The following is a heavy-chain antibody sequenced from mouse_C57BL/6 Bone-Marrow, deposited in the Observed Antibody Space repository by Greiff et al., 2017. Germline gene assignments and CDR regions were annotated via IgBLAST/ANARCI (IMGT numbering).Heavy chain of an antibody. CDR3: ALITTVVDPDY. CDR2: IDPSDSYT. J-gene: IGHJ2*01. D-gene: IGHD1-1*01. Sequence: QVQLKQPGAELVMPGASVKLSCKASGYTFTSYWMHWVKQRPGQGLEWIGEIDPSDSYTNYNQKFKGKSTLTVDKSSSTAYMQLSSLTSEDSAVYYCALITTVVDPDYWGQGTTLTVSS. CDR1: GYTFTSYW. V-gene: IGHV1-69*01.